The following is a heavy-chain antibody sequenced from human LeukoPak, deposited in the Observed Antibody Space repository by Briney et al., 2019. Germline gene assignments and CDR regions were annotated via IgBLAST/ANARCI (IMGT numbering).Heavy chain of an antibody. D-gene: IGHD6-19*01. Sequence: SGPTLVNPTQTLTLTCTFSGFSLSTSGMCVSWIRQPPGKALEWLARIDWDDDKYYSTSLKTRLTIPKDTSKNQVVLTMTNMDPVDTATYYCARTSRGNTGWYVGFDYWGQGTLVTVSS. CDR1: GFSLSTSGMC. CDR3: ARTSRGNTGWYVGFDY. V-gene: IGHV2-70*11. CDR2: IDWDDDK. J-gene: IGHJ4*02.